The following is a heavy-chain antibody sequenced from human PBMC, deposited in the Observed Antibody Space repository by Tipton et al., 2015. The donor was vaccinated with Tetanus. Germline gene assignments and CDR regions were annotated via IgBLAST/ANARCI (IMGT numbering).Heavy chain of an antibody. V-gene: IGHV3-48*02. CDR1: GFTFSSYS. Sequence: SLRLSCAASGFTFSSYSMNWVRQAPGKGLEWVSYISSSSSTIYYADSVKGRFTISRDNAKNSLYLQMNSLRDEDTAVYYCARERPYYYGSGSYTHDAFDIWGQGTMVTVSS. CDR3: ARERPYYYGSGSYTHDAFDI. J-gene: IGHJ3*02. D-gene: IGHD3-10*01. CDR2: ISSSSSTI.